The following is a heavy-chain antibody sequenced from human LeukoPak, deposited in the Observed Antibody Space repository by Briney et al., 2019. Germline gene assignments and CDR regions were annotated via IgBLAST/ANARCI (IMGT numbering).Heavy chain of an antibody. CDR1: GFNFNNYW. Sequence: PGGSLRLSCAASGFNFNNYWMSWLRQAPGKGLEWVANIKDDGSEEYYVDSVKGRFTIVRDNAYNSLYLQMNSLRVEDTAIYFCARLPRRYSGDYWGQGTLVSVS. CDR2: IKDDGSEE. V-gene: IGHV3-7*03. D-gene: IGHD1-26*01. J-gene: IGHJ4*02. CDR3: ARLPRRYSGDY.